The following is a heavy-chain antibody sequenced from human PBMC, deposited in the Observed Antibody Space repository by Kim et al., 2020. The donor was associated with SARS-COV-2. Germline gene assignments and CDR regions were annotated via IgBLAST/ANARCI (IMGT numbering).Heavy chain of an antibody. CDR2: IKSKTDGGTT. J-gene: IGHJ3*02. D-gene: IGHD3-22*01. CDR3: TTKPKYYYDSSGYLDAFDI. V-gene: IGHV3-15*01. Sequence: GGSLRLSCAASGFTFSNAWMSWVRQAPGKGLEWVGCIKSKTDGGTTNYAAPVKGRFTISRDDSKNTLYLQMNSLKTEDTAVYYCTTKPKYYYDSSGYLDAFDIWGQGTMVTVSS. CDR1: GFTFSNAW.